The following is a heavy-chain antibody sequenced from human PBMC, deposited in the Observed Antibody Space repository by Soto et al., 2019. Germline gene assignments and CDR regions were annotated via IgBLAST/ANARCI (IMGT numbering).Heavy chain of an antibody. D-gene: IGHD4-17*01. J-gene: IGHJ3*02. Sequence: PSQTLSLTCAISGDSVSSNSAAWNWIRQSPSGGLEWLGRTYYRSKWYNDYAVYVKSRITINPDTSKNQLSLQLNSVTPEDTAVYYCARERYGDYGRGTFDIWGQGTMVTVSS. CDR3: ARERYGDYGRGTFDI. V-gene: IGHV6-1*01. CDR2: TYYRSKWYN. CDR1: GDSVSSNSAA.